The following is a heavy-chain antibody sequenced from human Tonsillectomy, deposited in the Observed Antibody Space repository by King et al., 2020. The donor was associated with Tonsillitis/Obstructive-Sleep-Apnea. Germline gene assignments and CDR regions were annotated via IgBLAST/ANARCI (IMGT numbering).Heavy chain of an antibody. CDR2: IYYSGST. Sequence: QLQESGPGLVKPSETLSLTCTVPGGSISSYYWGWIRQPPGKGLEGSGYIYYSGSTNYNPSLKSRVTISVDTYKNQFSLKLSSLTAADTALYYCARGRGFPTLFDYWGQGTLVTVSS. D-gene: IGHD3-10*01. V-gene: IGHV4-59*08. CDR3: ARGRGFPTLFDY. CDR1: GGSISSYY. J-gene: IGHJ4*02.